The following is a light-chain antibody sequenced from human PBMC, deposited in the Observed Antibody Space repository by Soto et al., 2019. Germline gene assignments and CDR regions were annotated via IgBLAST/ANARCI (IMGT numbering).Light chain of an antibody. V-gene: IGKV3-20*01. Sequence: EIVLTQSPGTLSLSPGERATLSCRASQSVTINYLAWYQQKPGQAPRLLPYGASTRATGIPDRFSGSGSGTDFTLTISRLEPEDFAVYYCQQYGTSPFTFGPGTKVDIK. CDR1: QSVTINY. CDR2: GAS. J-gene: IGKJ3*01. CDR3: QQYGTSPFT.